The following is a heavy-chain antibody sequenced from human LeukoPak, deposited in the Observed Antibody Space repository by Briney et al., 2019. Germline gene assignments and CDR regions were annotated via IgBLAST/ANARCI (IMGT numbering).Heavy chain of an antibody. Sequence: GGSLRLSCAASGFTFSSYSMNWVRQAPGKGLEWVSFISSSSAHINYANSVKGRFTISRDNPRNSLYLQMNSLRAEDTAVYYCARDIGGSYTAIDYWGQGTLVTVSS. J-gene: IGHJ4*02. CDR1: GFTFSSYS. V-gene: IGHV3-21*01. D-gene: IGHD1-26*01. CDR3: ARDIGGSYTAIDY. CDR2: ISSSSAHI.